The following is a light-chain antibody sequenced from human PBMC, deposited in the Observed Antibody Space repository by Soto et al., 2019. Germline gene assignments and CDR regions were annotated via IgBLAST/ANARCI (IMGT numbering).Light chain of an antibody. CDR2: AVS. CDR3: CSYTGLCTVV. V-gene: IGLV2-14*01. Sequence: QSALTQPASVSGSPGPSITISCTGTSSDVGGDKHVSWYQHSPGKAPKLILFAVSDRPSGVSHRFSGSKSGNTASLTSSGLQADDEADYYCCSYTGLCTVVFGGGTKVTVL. J-gene: IGLJ2*01. CDR1: SSDVGGDKH.